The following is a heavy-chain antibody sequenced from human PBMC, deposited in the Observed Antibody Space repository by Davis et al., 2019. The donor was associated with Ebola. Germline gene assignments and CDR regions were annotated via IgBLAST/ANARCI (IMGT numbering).Heavy chain of an antibody. D-gene: IGHD3-3*01. Sequence: GGSLRLSCAASGFTFSSYSMNWVRQAPGKGLEWVSSISSSSSYIYYADSVKGRFTISRDNAKNSLYLQMNSLRAEDTAVYYCARENTYYDFWSGYLDYWGQGTLVTVSS. CDR2: ISSSSSYI. CDR1: GFTFSSYS. J-gene: IGHJ4*02. V-gene: IGHV3-21*04. CDR3: ARENTYYDFWSGYLDY.